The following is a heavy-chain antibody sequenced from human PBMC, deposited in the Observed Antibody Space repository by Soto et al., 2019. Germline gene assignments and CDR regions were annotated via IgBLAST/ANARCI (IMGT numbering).Heavy chain of an antibody. Sequence: QEQLVQSGAEVKKPGAPVKVSCKASGYTFSNYNINWVRQASGQGLEWMGWMNPDSGNTGYAEKFQGRVTMTRNRSISTAYMELSGLRSEDTAVYYGASEAASDPSFYYHYMDVWGKGTTVTVYS. CDR1: GYTFSNYN. CDR3: ASEAASDPSFYYHYMDV. D-gene: IGHD6-25*01. J-gene: IGHJ6*03. V-gene: IGHV1-8*01. CDR2: MNPDSGNT.